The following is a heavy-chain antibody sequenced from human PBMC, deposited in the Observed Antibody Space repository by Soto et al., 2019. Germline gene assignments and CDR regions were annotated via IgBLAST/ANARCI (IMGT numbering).Heavy chain of an antibody. CDR2: INSDGSST. V-gene: IGHV3-74*01. Sequence: EVQLVESGGGLVQPGGSLRLSCAASGFTFSSYWMHWVRQAPGKGLVWVSRINSDGSSTSYADSVKGRFTISRDNAKNTLYMQMNSLRDKDTAVYYCARGPSGRILEWLFEGWFDPWGQGTLITVSS. CDR1: GFTFSSYW. J-gene: IGHJ5*02. D-gene: IGHD3-3*01. CDR3: ARGPSGRILEWLFEGWFDP.